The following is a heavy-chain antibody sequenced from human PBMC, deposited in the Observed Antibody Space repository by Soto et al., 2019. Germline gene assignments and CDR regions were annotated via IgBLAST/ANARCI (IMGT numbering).Heavy chain of an antibody. CDR3: ARTRITSTAATFDP. Sequence: SETLSLTCTVSGGSLSTYYWSWIRQPPGKGLEWIVYMSYSGSSNYNPSLKSRVIMSVDTSKNQVSLKLSSVTAADTAIYYCARTRITSTAATFDPWGQGTLVTVSS. CDR1: GGSLSTYY. CDR2: MSYSGSS. D-gene: IGHD1-20*01. V-gene: IGHV4-59*01. J-gene: IGHJ5*02.